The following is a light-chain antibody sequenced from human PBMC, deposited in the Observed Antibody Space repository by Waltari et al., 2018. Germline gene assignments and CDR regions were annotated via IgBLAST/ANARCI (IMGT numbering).Light chain of an antibody. V-gene: IGKV3-20*01. CDR3: QQYGSTPRT. CDR2: GAS. J-gene: IGKJ1*01. Sequence: EIVLTQSPGTLSLSPGERATLSCRASRSVRGNYLAWYQQKPGQAPRLLIYGASSRATGIPDRFSGSGSGTDFNLTIRRLEPEDCAVYYCQQYGSTPRTFGQGTKMEIK. CDR1: RSVRGNY.